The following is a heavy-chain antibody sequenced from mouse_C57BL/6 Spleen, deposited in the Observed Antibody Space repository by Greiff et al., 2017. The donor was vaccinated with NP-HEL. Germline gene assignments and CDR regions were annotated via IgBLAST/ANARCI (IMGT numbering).Heavy chain of an antibody. Sequence: EVMLVESGEGLVKPGGSLKLSCAASGFTFSSYAMSWVRQTPEKRLEWVAYISSGGDYIYYADTVKGRFTISRDNARNTLYLQMSSLKSEDTAMYYCTREGHYDYDVPFFAYWGQGTLVTVSA. J-gene: IGHJ3*01. CDR3: TREGHYDYDVPFFAY. CDR2: ISSGGDYI. V-gene: IGHV5-9-1*02. D-gene: IGHD2-4*01. CDR1: GFTFSSYA.